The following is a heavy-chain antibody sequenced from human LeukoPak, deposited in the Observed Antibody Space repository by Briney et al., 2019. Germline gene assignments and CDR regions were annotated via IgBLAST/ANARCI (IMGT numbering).Heavy chain of an antibody. J-gene: IGHJ6*04. CDR3: ATRLCTIAACRASSYKSLDV. CDR1: GFTFSSYG. Sequence: PGGSLRLSCAASGFTFSSYGMHWVRQAPGKGLEWVAFIWYDGSNKYYADSVKGRFTTSRDNFKNTLYLQMNSLRAEDTAVYYCATRLCTIAACRASSYKSLDVWGKGTTVTVSS. V-gene: IGHV3-30*02. CDR2: IWYDGSNK. D-gene: IGHD2-8*01.